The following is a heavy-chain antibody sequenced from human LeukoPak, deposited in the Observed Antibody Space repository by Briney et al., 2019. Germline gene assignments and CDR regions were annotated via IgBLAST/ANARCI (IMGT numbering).Heavy chain of an antibody. J-gene: IGHJ4*02. CDR2: IYHSEST. V-gene: IGHV4-38-2*02. D-gene: IGHD3-10*01. Sequence: SETLSLTCTVSGYSISSGYYWGWIRQPPGKGLEWIGSIYHSESTNYNPSLKSRVTMSVDTSKNQFSLKLSSVTALDTAVYYCARATSGSLDYWGQGTLVTVSS. CDR1: GYSISSGYY. CDR3: ARATSGSLDY.